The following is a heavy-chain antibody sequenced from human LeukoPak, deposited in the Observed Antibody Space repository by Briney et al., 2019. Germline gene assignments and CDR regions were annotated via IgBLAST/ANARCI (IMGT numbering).Heavy chain of an antibody. J-gene: IGHJ3*02. D-gene: IGHD3-16*01. CDR2: IYYSGST. CDR3: ARDFGMGAFDI. CDR1: GGSISSYY. Sequence: SETLSLTRTVSGGSISSYYWSWIRQPPGKGLEWIGYIYYSGSTNYNLSLKSRVTISVDTSKNQFSLKLSSVTAADTAVYYCARDFGMGAFDIWGQGTMVTVSS. V-gene: IGHV4-59*01.